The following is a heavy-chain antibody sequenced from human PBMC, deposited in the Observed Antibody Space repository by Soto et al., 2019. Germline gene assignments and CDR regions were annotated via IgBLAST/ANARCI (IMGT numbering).Heavy chain of an antibody. CDR1: GYTFTSYA. Sequence: ASVKVSCKASGYTFTSYAMHWVRQAPGQRLEWMGWINAGNGNTKYSQKFQGRVTITRDTSASTAYMELSSLRSEDTAVYYCARDLSYCSSTSCYTREYSYGYYAFDIWGQGTMVTVSS. CDR2: INAGNGNT. V-gene: IGHV1-3*01. J-gene: IGHJ3*02. D-gene: IGHD2-2*02. CDR3: ARDLSYCSSTSCYTREYSYGYYAFDI.